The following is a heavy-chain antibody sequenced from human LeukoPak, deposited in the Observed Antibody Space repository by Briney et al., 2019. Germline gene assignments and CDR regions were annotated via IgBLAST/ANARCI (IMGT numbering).Heavy chain of an antibody. J-gene: IGHJ3*02. CDR3: ARDLVEQWLAHDAFDI. CDR2: INPNSGGT. Sequence: ASVKVSCKASGYTFTGYYMHWVRQAPGQGLEWMGWINPNSGGTNYAQKFQGRVTMTRDTSISTAYMELSRLRSDDTALYYCARDLVEQWLAHDAFDIWGQGTMVTVSS. V-gene: IGHV1-2*02. D-gene: IGHD6-19*01. CDR1: GYTFTGYY.